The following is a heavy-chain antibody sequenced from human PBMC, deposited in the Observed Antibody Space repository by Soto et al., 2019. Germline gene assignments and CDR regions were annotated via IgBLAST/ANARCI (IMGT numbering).Heavy chain of an antibody. CDR3: APTTAGTFDY. J-gene: IGHJ4*02. Sequence: LRLSCAASGFTFSSYAMSWVRQAPWKGLDFVSAIIGSVGSTYYAYSFKGRFTISRDNSKNTLYLQMNSLIADDTAVYYCAPTTAGTFDYWGQGTLVTVSS. D-gene: IGHD6-13*01. CDR1: GFTFSSYA. CDR2: IIGSVGST. V-gene: IGHV3-23*01.